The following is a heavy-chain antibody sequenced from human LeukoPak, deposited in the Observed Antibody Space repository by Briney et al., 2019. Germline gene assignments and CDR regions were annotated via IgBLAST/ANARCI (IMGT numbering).Heavy chain of an antibody. D-gene: IGHD5-18*01. Sequence: SQTLSLTCTVSGGSTSSGDYYWSWIRQPPGKGLEWIGYIYYSGSTYYNPTLKSRVTISVDTSNNQFSLKLSSVTAADTAVYYCARDLPALVPVYWGQGTLVTVSS. V-gene: IGHV4-30-4*01. CDR1: GGSTSSGDYY. J-gene: IGHJ4*02. CDR2: IYYSGST. CDR3: ARDLPALVPVY.